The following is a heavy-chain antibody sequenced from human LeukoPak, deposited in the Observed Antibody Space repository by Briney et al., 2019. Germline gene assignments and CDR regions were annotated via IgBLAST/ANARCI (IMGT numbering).Heavy chain of an antibody. CDR2: INPSGGST. CDR1: GYTFTSYY. D-gene: IGHD3-22*01. CDR3: ARDRYYYDSSGYYTSTYFDY. J-gene: IGHJ4*02. V-gene: IGHV1-46*01. Sequence: ASVKVSCKESGYTFTSYYMHWVRQAPGQGLEWMGIINPSGGSTSYAQKFQGRVTMTRDTSTSTVYMELGSLRSEDTAVYYCARDRYYYDSSGYYTSTYFDYWGQGTLVTVSS.